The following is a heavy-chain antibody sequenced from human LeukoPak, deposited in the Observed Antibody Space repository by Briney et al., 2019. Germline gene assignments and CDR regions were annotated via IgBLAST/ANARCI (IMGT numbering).Heavy chain of an antibody. CDR1: GGSISSYY. J-gene: IGHJ6*03. V-gene: IGHV4-59*01. D-gene: IGHD2/OR15-2a*01. Sequence: PSETLSLTCTVSGGSISSYYWNWIRQPPGKGLEWIGYIYDSGSTNYNPSLKSRLTISVDTSKNQFSLELSSVTAADTAVYYCATSLSNYYNYYMDVWGKGTTVTVSS. CDR3: ATSLSNYYNYYMDV. CDR2: IYDSGST.